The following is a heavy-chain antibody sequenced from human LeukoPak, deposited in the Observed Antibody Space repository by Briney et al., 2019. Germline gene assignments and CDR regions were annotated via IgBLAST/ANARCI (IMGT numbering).Heavy chain of an antibody. V-gene: IGHV3-7*01. J-gene: IGHJ4*01. Sequence: GGSLRLSCAASGFAFSTYWMTWVRQAPGKGLEWVANINLEGSEVHYVDSLKDRFTISRDNARNSLYLQMNSLRAEDTAVYYCASGGHDFVYWGHGTLVTVSS. D-gene: IGHD3-16*01. CDR2: INLEGSEV. CDR3: ASGGHDFVY. CDR1: GFAFSTYW.